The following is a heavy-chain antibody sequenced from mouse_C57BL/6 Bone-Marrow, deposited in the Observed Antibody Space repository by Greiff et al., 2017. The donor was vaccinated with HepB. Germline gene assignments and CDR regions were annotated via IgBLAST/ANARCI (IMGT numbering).Heavy chain of an antibody. J-gene: IGHJ2*01. Sequence: VQLQQSGPELVKPGASVKMSCKASGYTFTDYNMHWVKQSHGKSLEWIGYINPNNGGTSYNQKFKGKATLTVNKSSSTAYMELRSLTSEDSAVYYCRYDYDEEGYFDYWGQGTTLTVSS. D-gene: IGHD2-4*01. CDR1: GYTFTDYN. CDR3: RYDYDEEGYFDY. CDR2: INPNNGGT. V-gene: IGHV1-22*01.